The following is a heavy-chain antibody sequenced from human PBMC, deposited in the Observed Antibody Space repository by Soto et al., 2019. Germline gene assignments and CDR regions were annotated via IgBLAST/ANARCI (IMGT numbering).Heavy chain of an antibody. J-gene: IGHJ4*02. CDR3: ARHDVVVAPPTT. V-gene: IGHV4-39*01. Sequence: PSGTMSLTSSASGGSIIISFNDWVWNRKPPGKGLEWIGSFFYNGGTYYNPSLKSRVTASIDTSKNQLSLKLSSVTAADTAVYYCARHDVVVAPPTTWSRGTLVTVSS. D-gene: IGHD2-21*01. CDR1: GGSIIISFND. CDR2: FFYNGGT.